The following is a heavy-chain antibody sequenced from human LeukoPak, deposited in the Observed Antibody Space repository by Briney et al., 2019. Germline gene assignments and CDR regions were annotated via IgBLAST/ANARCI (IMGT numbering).Heavy chain of an antibody. J-gene: IGHJ4*02. D-gene: IGHD6-13*01. V-gene: IGHV4-59*01. CDR3: ARGDPSSSCLDY. CDR1: GGSLSSYY. CDR2: IYYSGST. Sequence: PSETLSLTCTVSGGSLSSYYWSWIRQPPGKGLEWIGYIYYSGSTNYNPSLKSRVTISVDTSKNQFSLKLSSVTAADTAVYYCARGDPSSSCLDYWGQGTLVTVSS.